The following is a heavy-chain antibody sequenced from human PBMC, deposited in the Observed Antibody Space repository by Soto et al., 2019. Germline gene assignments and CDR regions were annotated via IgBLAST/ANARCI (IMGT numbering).Heavy chain of an antibody. V-gene: IGHV4-4*07. Sequence: SETLSLTCTVSGASITGTSYWSWIRQPAGKGLEWIGRFSLSGTTNYNPSLRSRVTMSADVSKNQFSLRLTSVTAADTALYYCARGMTPPGAPAWYYFDSWGQGTLVTV. CDR1: GASITGTSY. CDR2: FSLSGTT. CDR3: ARGMTPPGAPAWYYFDS. J-gene: IGHJ4*02. D-gene: IGHD2-8*02.